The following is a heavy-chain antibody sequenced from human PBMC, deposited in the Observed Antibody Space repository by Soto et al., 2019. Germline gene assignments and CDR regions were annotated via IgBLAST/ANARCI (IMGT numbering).Heavy chain of an antibody. CDR3: ARAPSITIFGVTSNWFDP. J-gene: IGHJ5*02. V-gene: IGHV3-23*01. CDR2: ISGSGGST. Sequence: EVQLLESGGGLVQPGGSLRLSCAASGFTFSSYAMSWVRQAPGKGLEWVSAISGSGGSTYYADSVKGRFTISRDNAKNSLYLQMNSLRAEDTAVYYCARAPSITIFGVTSNWFDPWGQGTLVTVSS. CDR1: GFTFSSYA. D-gene: IGHD3-3*01.